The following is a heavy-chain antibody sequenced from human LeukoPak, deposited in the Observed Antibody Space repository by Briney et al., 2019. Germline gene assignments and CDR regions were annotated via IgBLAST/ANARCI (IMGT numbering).Heavy chain of an antibody. Sequence: PGGSLRLSCAASGFTFSSYWMSWVRQAPGKGLEWVANIKYDGSGKYYADSVKGRFTISRDDAENSLYLEMNRLRVEDTAVYYCARDLFSGSYQEDFWGQGTLVTVSS. CDR2: IKYDGSGK. J-gene: IGHJ4*02. D-gene: IGHD1-26*01. V-gene: IGHV3-7*01. CDR1: GFTFSSYW. CDR3: ARDLFSGSYQEDF.